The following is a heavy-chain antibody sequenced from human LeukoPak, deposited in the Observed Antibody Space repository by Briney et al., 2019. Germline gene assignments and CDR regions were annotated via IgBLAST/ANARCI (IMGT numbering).Heavy chain of an antibody. Sequence: SETLSLTCTVSGGSISSSSYYWGWIRQPPGKGLEWIGSIYYSGSTYYNPSLKSRVTISVDTSKNQFSLKLSSVTALDTAVYYCARATDAFDIWGQGTMVTVSS. CDR3: ARATDAFDI. J-gene: IGHJ3*02. CDR1: GGSISSSSYY. V-gene: IGHV4-39*07. CDR2: IYYSGST.